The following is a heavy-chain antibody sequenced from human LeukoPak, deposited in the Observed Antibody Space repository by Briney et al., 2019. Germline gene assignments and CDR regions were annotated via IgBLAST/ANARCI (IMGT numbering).Heavy chain of an antibody. J-gene: IGHJ4*02. V-gene: IGHV4-4*02. CDR3: AREGPLAVADPFDY. CDR1: GGSISSSNW. D-gene: IGHD6-19*01. Sequence: SGTLSLTCAVSGGSISSSNWRSWVRQPPGKGLEWIGEIYHSGSTNYNPSLKSRVTISVDKSKNQFSLKLSSVTAADTAVYYCAREGPLAVADPFDYWGQGTLVTVSS. CDR2: IYHSGST.